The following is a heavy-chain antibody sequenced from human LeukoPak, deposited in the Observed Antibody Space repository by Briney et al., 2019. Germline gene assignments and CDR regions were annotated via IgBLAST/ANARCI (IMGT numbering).Heavy chain of an antibody. D-gene: IGHD1-1*01. CDR2: IWYDGSNK. J-gene: IGHJ6*02. V-gene: IGHV3-33*01. Sequence: GRSLRLSCAASGFTFSSYGMHWVRQAPGKGLEWVAVIWYDGSNKYYADSVKGRFTISRDNSKNTLYLQMNSLRAEDTAVYYCARDVGPNWNYLYYGMDVWGQGTTVTASS. CDR1: GFTFSSYG. CDR3: ARDVGPNWNYLYYGMDV.